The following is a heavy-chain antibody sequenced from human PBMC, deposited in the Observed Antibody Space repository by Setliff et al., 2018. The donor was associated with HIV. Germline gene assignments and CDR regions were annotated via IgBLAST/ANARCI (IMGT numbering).Heavy chain of an antibody. J-gene: IGHJ6*02. CDR3: GTAMYYYYGLDV. V-gene: IGHV4-61*09. CDR2: ISTSGTT. D-gene: IGHD2-2*01. Sequence: TLSLTCTVSGDSITSGTYYWSWIRQPAGMRLEWIGHISTSGTTNYNPSLESRVTISVDTSKNQFSLKLSSVTAADAAVYYCGTAMYYYYGLDVWGQGIRVTVSS. CDR1: GDSITSGTYY.